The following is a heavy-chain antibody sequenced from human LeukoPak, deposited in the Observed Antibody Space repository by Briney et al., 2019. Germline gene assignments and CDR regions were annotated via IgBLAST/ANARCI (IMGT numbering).Heavy chain of an antibody. CDR1: GFTFSSYA. D-gene: IGHD3-10*01. V-gene: IGHV3-23*01. CDR2: ISGSGGST. CDR3: AKDKKVRGYY. Sequence: SGGSLRLSCAASGFTFSSYAMSWVRQAPGKGLEWVSVISGSGGSTYYADSVKGRFTISRDNSKNTLYLQMNSLRAEDTAVYYCAKDKKVRGYYWGQGTLVTVSS. J-gene: IGHJ4*02.